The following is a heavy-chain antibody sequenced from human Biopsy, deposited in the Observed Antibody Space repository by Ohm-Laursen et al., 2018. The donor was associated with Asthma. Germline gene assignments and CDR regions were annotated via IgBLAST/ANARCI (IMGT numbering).Heavy chain of an antibody. D-gene: IGHD3-3*01. CDR3: AKDTEGRYDFWSGLSYNYYGMDV. CDR2: ISYDGSNK. J-gene: IGHJ6*02. Sequence: SLRLSCAASGFTFSSYGMYWVRQAPGKGLEWVAVISYDGSNKYYADSVKGRSTISRDNSKNTLYLQMNSLRAEDTAVYYCAKDTEGRYDFWSGLSYNYYGMDVWGQGTTVTASS. V-gene: IGHV3-30*18. CDR1: GFTFSSYG.